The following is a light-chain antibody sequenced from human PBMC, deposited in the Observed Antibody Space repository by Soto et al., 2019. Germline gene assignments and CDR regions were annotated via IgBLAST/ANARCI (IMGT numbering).Light chain of an antibody. CDR2: EGS. CDR1: SSDVGRYNL. J-gene: IGLJ2*01. Sequence: QSVLTQPASVSGSPGQSITISCTGTSSDVGRYNLVSWYQLHPGKAPKLMIYEGSKRPSGVSNRFSGSKSGNTASLTISGLQAEDEADYYCCSYAGSNTLVFGGGTKLTVL. CDR3: CSYAGSNTLV. V-gene: IGLV2-23*01.